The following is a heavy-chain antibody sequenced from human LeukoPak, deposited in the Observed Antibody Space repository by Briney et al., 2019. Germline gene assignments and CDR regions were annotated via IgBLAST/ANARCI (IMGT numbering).Heavy chain of an antibody. V-gene: IGHV6-1*01. J-gene: IGHJ6*02. Sequence: SQTLSLTCAISGDSVSSNSAAWNWIRQSPSRGLEWLGRTYYKSKWYNDYAVSVKSRITINPDTSKNQFSLQLNSVTPEDTAVYYCARGQAGGSYYHYYYYGMDVWGQGTTVTVSS. D-gene: IGHD1-26*01. CDR3: ARGQAGGSYYHYYYYGMDV. CDR1: GDSVSSNSAA. CDR2: TYYKSKWYN.